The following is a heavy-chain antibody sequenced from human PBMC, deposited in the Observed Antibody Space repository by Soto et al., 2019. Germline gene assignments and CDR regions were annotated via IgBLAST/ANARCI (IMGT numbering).Heavy chain of an antibody. J-gene: IGHJ6*02. V-gene: IGHV3-11*01. CDR2: ISSSGSDI. CDR3: ARDLFYGMDV. Sequence: LRLSCAASGFTFSDYFLTWIRQAPGKGLEWVSYISSSGSDIYYADSVKGRFTISRDNAQNSLYLQMNSLRAEDTAVYYCARDLFYGMDVWGQGTTVTVSS. CDR1: GFTFSDYF.